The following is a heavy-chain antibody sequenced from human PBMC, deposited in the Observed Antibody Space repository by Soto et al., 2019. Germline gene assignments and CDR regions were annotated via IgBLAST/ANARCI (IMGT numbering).Heavy chain of an antibody. CDR1: GLSFTNYE. CDR3: ATQGYCSGSTCTDTHLY. V-gene: IGHV3-48*03. J-gene: IGHJ4*02. D-gene: IGHD2-15*01. Sequence: GGSLRLSCAASGLSFTNYEFNWVRQAPGKGLEWVSFISRDSGKILYADAVKGRFTVSRDNSRNSVSLQMNNLRAEDTGVYSCATQGYCSGSTCTDTHLYWGQGELVTVSS. CDR2: ISRDSGKI.